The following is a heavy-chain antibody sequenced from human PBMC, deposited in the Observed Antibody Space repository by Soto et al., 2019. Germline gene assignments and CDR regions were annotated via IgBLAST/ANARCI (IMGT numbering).Heavy chain of an antibody. D-gene: IGHD6-19*01. CDR2: IWPGDSNT. Sequence: PGESLKISCKVSGYTFTMFWIGWVRQMPVKGLEYMGIIWPGDSNTRYSPSFQGQVTISADKSINTAYLQWSRLKASDTAMYYCARVGDRTTGWYAPFDYWGQGTLVTAPQ. CDR3: ARVGDRTTGWYAPFDY. V-gene: IGHV5-51*01. J-gene: IGHJ4*02. CDR1: GYTFTMFW.